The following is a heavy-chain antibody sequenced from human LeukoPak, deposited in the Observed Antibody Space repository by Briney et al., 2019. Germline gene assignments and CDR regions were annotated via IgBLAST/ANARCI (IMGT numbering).Heavy chain of an antibody. J-gene: IGHJ4*02. Sequence: GGSLRLSCAASGFTFSGSAMHWVRQASGKGLEWVGRIRSKANSYATAYAASVKGRFTISRDDSKNTAYLQMNSLKTEDTAVYYCSSPGDAVTTTSSFDYWGQGTLVTVSS. CDR1: GFTFSGSA. V-gene: IGHV3-73*01. D-gene: IGHD2/OR15-2a*01. CDR2: IRSKANSYAT. CDR3: SSPGDAVTTTSSFDY.